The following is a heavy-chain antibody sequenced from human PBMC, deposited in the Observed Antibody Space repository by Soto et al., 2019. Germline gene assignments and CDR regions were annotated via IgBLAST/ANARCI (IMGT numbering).Heavy chain of an antibody. Sequence: QVQLVQSGAEVKKPGASVKVSCRASGDTFSTYGISWVRQAPGQGLEWMGWISNYNGDTNHAQKLQGRVTMTTDRSTSTAYMEQRGLRPDDTAVYYCARDPSNSSGSRNWFYPWGQGTLVTVSS. J-gene: IGHJ5*02. CDR1: GDTFSTYG. CDR3: ARDPSNSSGSRNWFYP. D-gene: IGHD6-19*01. V-gene: IGHV1-18*04. CDR2: ISNYNGDT.